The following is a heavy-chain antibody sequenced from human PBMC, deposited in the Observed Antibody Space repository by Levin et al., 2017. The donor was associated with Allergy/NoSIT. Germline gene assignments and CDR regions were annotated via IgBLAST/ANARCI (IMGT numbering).Heavy chain of an antibody. CDR1: GYNFNDYF. V-gene: IGHV1-2*03. J-gene: IGHJ5*02. CDR2: INPKSGDT. Sequence: LVASVKVSCKAYGYNFNDYFLHWMRQAPGQGLEWVGWINPKSGDTKNAQKFQGRVTMTRDTSITTTYMDLTSLTSDDTAVYFCAAGTNGTTGWFHPWGQGTQVIVSS. D-gene: IGHD1-1*01. CDR3: AAGTNGTTGWFHP.